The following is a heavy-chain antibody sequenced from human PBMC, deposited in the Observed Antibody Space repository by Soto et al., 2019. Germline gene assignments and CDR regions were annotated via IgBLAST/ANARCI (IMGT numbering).Heavy chain of an antibody. Sequence: QVQLVQSGAEVKKPGSSVKVSCKASGGTFSSYTISWVRQAPGQGLEWMGRIIPILGIANYAQKFQGRVTITADKSTSTAYMELSSLRSEDTAVYYCARDAPPHIVATRSGAFDIWGQGTMVTVSS. CDR1: GGTFSSYT. CDR2: IIPILGIA. J-gene: IGHJ3*02. V-gene: IGHV1-69*08. CDR3: ARDAPPHIVATRSGAFDI. D-gene: IGHD5-12*01.